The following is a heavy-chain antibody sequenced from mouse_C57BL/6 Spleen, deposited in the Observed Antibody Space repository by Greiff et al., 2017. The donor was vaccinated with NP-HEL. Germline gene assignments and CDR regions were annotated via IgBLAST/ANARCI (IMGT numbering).Heavy chain of an antibody. CDR2: IYPGDGDT. D-gene: IGHD1-1*01. Sequence: QVQLKQSGPELVKPGASVKISCKASGYAFSSSWMNWVKQRPGKGLEWIGRIYPGDGDTNYNGKFKGKATLTADKSSSTAYMQLSSLTSEDSAVYVCARDGYGSSPWYFDVWGTGTTVTVSS. CDR3: ARDGYGSSPWYFDV. CDR1: GYAFSSSW. V-gene: IGHV1-82*01. J-gene: IGHJ1*03.